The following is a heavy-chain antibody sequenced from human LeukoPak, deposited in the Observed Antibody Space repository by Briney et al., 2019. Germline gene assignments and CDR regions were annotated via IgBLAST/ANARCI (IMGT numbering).Heavy chain of an antibody. CDR2: ISGSGDNT. Sequence: GGSLRLSCAASGFTFTNYVMSWVRQPPGKGLEWVSAISGSGDNTYYADSVKGRFTISRDNSKNTLYLQMNGLRADDTAVYYCAKDQLLFTYYYYYYMDVWGQGTTVTVSS. J-gene: IGHJ6*03. D-gene: IGHD2-2*01. V-gene: IGHV3-23*01. CDR3: AKDQLLFTYYYYYYMDV. CDR1: GFTFTNYV.